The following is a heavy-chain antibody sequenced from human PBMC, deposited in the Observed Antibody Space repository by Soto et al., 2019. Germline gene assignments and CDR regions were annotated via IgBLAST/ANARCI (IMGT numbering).Heavy chain of an antibody. D-gene: IGHD3-10*01. Sequence: PGGSLRLSCAASGFTFSSYSMNWVRQAPGKGLEWVSSISSSSSYIYYADSVKGRFTISRDNAKNSLYLQMNSLRAEDTAVYYCARDILSGEDYYYGMDVWVQGTTVTVSS. J-gene: IGHJ6*02. CDR3: ARDILSGEDYYYGMDV. CDR1: GFTFSSYS. V-gene: IGHV3-21*01. CDR2: ISSSSSYI.